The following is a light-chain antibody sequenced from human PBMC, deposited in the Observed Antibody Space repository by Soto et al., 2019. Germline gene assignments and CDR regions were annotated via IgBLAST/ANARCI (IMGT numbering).Light chain of an antibody. CDR3: ATWDDTLSDVV. CDR2: RNS. Sequence: QSVLAQPPSASGTPGQRVTISCSGSSSNIGSNYVYWYQQLPGTAPKLLIYRNSQRPSGVPDRFSGSKSGTSASLTISGLRSEDESDYYCATWDDTLSDVVFGGGTKLTV. J-gene: IGLJ2*01. V-gene: IGLV1-47*01. CDR1: SSNIGSNY.